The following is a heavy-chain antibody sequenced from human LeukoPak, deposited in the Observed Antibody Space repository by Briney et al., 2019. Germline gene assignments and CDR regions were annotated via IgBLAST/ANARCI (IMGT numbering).Heavy chain of an antibody. J-gene: IGHJ4*02. Sequence: TASETLSLTCTVSGGSISSHYWSWIRQPPGKGLEWIGYIYYSGSTNYNPSLKSRVTISVDTSKNQFSLKLSSVTAADTAVYYCARVAPYFDYWGQGTLVTVSS. CDR2: IYYSGST. V-gene: IGHV4-59*11. CDR3: ARVAPYFDY. CDR1: GGSISSHY.